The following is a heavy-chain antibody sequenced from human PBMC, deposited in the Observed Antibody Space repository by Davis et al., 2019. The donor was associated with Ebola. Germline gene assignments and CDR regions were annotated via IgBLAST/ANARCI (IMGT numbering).Heavy chain of an antibody. V-gene: IGHV3-23*01. CDR2: LGTSADT. CDR1: GFIFSSYV. Sequence: GESLKISCAASGFIFSSYVMSWVRQAPGKGLEWVSTLGTSADTYYADSVKGRFTISRDNSKNTLYLQMNGLRVEDTAVYYCARFSRGNPIDDWGQGTLVTVSS. CDR3: ARFSRGNPIDD. J-gene: IGHJ4*02.